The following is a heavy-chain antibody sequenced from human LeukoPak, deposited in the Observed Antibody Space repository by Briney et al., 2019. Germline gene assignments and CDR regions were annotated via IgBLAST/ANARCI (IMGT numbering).Heavy chain of an antibody. J-gene: IGHJ4*02. CDR3: ARGPGDYIDY. V-gene: IGHV4-59*01. D-gene: IGHD2-8*02. CDR1: SGSITNYY. Sequence: SETLSLTCTVSSGSITNYYWSWIRQPPEKELEWIGYIYYSGNTNYDPSLQSRVTISVDTSKNQFSLSLSSVTAADTAVYYCARGPGDYIDYWGQGTLVNVSS. CDR2: IYYSGNT.